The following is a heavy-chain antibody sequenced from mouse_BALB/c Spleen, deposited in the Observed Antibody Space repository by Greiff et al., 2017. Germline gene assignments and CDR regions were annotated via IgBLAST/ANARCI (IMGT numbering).Heavy chain of an antibody. D-gene: IGHD3-1*01. CDR2: INPDSSTI. J-gene: IGHJ3*01. CDR3: ARQGARATYAWFAY. CDR1: GFDFSRYW. Sequence: EVKLMESGGGLVQPGGSLKLSCAASGFDFSRYWMSWVRQAPGKGLEWIGEINPDSSTINYTPSLKDKFIISRDNAKNTLYLQMSKVRSEDTALYYCARQGARATYAWFAYWGQGTLVTVSA. V-gene: IGHV4-1*02.